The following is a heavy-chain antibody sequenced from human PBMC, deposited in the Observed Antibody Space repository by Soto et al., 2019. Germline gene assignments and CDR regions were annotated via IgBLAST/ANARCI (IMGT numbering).Heavy chain of an antibody. CDR3: ARDYGDYSTYYYYYYYMDV. CDR1: GGSISSSSYY. J-gene: IGHJ6*03. D-gene: IGHD4-17*01. Sequence: PSETLSLTCTVSGGSISSSSYYWGWIRQPPGKGLEWIGSIYYSGSTYYNPSLKSRVTISVDTSKNQFSLKLSSVTAADTAVYYCARDYGDYSTYYYYYYYMDVWGKGTTVT. CDR2: IYYSGST. V-gene: IGHV4-39*02.